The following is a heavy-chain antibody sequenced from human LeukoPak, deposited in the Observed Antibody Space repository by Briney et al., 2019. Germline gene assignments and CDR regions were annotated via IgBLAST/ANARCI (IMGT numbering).Heavy chain of an antibody. CDR3: ARARMDV. J-gene: IGHJ6*04. CDR2: IRFDASNN. Sequence: GGSLRLSCAASGFTFSSYGMHWVRQAPGKGLEWVAFIRFDASNNYYADSVKGRFTISRDNAKNTLYLQMNSLRAEDTAVYYCARARMDVWVKGTTVTISS. V-gene: IGHV3-30*02. CDR1: GFTFSSYG.